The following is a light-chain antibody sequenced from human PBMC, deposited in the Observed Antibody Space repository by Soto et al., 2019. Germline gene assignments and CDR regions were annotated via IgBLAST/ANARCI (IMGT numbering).Light chain of an antibody. CDR3: QQYGSYWT. V-gene: IGKV1-5*01. J-gene: IGKJ1*01. CDR2: DAS. CDR1: QSINRW. Sequence: IQMTQSPSTLSASIGDTVTITCRASQSINRWLAWYQQKPGEAPKLFIYDASSLESGVPSRFSGTGSGTEFTLIISSLQPDDFATYYCQQYGSYWTFGQGTKGEIK.